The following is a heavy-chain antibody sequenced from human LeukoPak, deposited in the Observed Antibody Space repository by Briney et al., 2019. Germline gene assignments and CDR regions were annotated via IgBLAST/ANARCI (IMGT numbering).Heavy chain of an antibody. CDR1: GFSLLTSGVG. D-gene: IGHD3-10*01. V-gene: IGHV2-70*11. Sequence: SGPALVGPTQTLTLTCTFSGFSLLTSGVGVTWIRQPPGRALEWLARIDWDDDKYYNTSLEARLTISKDTSKNQVILTVTDMDPVDSATYYCARMYFGDYKDMDVWGKGTTATVSS. CDR3: ARMYFGDYKDMDV. J-gene: IGHJ6*03. CDR2: IDWDDDK.